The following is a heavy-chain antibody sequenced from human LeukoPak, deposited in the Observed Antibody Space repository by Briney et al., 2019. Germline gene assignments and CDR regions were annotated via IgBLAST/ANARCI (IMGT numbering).Heavy chain of an antibody. Sequence: GSLRLSCAASGFTFSSYWMHWVRQAPGKGLVWVSRINSDGSSTSYADSVKGRFTISRDNAKNTLYLQMNSLRAEDTAVYYCARGYCGGDCFIDYYYYGMDVWGQGTTVTVSS. CDR3: ARGYCGGDCFIDYYYYGMDV. CDR1: GFTFSSYW. D-gene: IGHD2-21*02. J-gene: IGHJ6*02. V-gene: IGHV3-74*01. CDR2: INSDGSST.